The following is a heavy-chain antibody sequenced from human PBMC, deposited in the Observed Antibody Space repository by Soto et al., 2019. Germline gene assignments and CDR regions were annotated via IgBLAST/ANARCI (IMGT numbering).Heavy chain of an antibody. D-gene: IGHD1-26*01. V-gene: IGHV4-39*01. CDR1: GGSISSSSYY. Sequence: PSETLSLTCTVSGGSISSSSYYWGWIRQPPGKGLEWAASIHYSGSTFYNPSLKSRVVISVDTSKNQFSLKLNSVTAADTAVYYCARRYGGNFDYWGQGTLVTVSS. CDR3: ARRYGGNFDY. CDR2: IHYSGST. J-gene: IGHJ4*02.